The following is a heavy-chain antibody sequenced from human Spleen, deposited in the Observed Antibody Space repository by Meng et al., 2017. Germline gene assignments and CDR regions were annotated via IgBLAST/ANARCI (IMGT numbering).Heavy chain of an antibody. CDR1: GDSVSSNSAA. J-gene: IGHJ6*02. CDR3: TRENNEPAAGTYYYYAMDV. CDR2: TYYRSKWYD. V-gene: IGHV6-1*01. D-gene: IGHD2-2*01. Sequence: SQTLSLTCAISGDSVSSNSAAWNWIRQSPSRGFEYLGRTYYRSKWYDDYGVSVKGRITIKPDTSRNQFSLHLNSVTPEDTAVYYCTRENNEPAAGTYYYYAMDVWGQGTTVTVSS.